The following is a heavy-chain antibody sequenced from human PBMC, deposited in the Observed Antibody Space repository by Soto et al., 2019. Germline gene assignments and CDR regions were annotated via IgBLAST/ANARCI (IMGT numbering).Heavy chain of an antibody. CDR2: ISAYNGNT. CDR1: GYTFTSYG. D-gene: IGHD5-12*01. J-gene: IGHJ4*02. CDR3: ARYSGYDPLSYYFDY. V-gene: IGHV1-18*04. Sequence: WASVKVSCKASGYTFTSYGISWVRQAPGQGLEWMGWISAYNGNTNYAQKLQGRVTMTTDTSTSTAYMELRSLRSDDTAVYYCARYSGYDPLSYYFDYWGQGTLVTVSS.